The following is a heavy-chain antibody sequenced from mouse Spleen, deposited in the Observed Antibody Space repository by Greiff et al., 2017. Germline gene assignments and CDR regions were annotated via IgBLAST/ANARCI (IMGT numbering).Heavy chain of an antibody. J-gene: IGHJ3*01. CDR2: IYPRSGNT. Sequence: VQLQESGAELARPGASVKLSCKASGYTFTSYGISWVKQRTGQGLEWIGEIYPRSGNTYYNEKFKGKATLTADKSSSTAYMELRSLTSEDSAVYFCAREEDGYSWFAYWGQGTLVTVSA. D-gene: IGHD2-3*01. V-gene: IGHV1-81*01. CDR1: GYTFTSYG. CDR3: AREEDGYSWFAY.